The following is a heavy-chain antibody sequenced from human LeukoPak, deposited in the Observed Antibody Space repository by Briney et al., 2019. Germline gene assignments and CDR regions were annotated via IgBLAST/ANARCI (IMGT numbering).Heavy chain of an antibody. Sequence: SETLSLTCTVSGGSISSSSYYWGWIRQPPGKGLEWIGSMYYSGSTYYNPSLKSRVTISVDTSKNQFSLKLTSVTAADTAVYYCARDRDLNWYFDLWGRGTLVTVSS. CDR3: ARDRDLNWYFDL. CDR2: MYYSGST. D-gene: IGHD3-10*01. J-gene: IGHJ2*01. V-gene: IGHV4-39*07. CDR1: GGSISSSSYY.